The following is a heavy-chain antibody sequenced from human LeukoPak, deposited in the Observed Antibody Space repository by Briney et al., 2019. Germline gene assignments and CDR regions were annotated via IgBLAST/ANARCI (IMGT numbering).Heavy chain of an antibody. D-gene: IGHD1-14*01. Sequence: SGTLSLTRTVSGGSISSSSYYWGWIRQPPGKGLEWIGSIYYSGSTYYNPSLKSRVTISVDTSKNQFSLKLSSVTAADTAVYYCARSGSAAPFDYWGQGTLVTVSS. CDR1: GGSISSSSYY. CDR3: ARSGSAAPFDY. J-gene: IGHJ4*02. V-gene: IGHV4-39*01. CDR2: IYYSGST.